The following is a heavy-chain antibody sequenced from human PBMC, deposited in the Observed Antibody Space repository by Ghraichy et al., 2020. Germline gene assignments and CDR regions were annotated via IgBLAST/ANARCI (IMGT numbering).Heavy chain of an antibody. D-gene: IGHD3-16*01. CDR2: IYHSGST. V-gene: IGHV4-38-2*02. J-gene: IGHJ4*02. CDR1: GYSISSGYF. CDR3: ARLDYSPGGPRPWYFDN. Sequence: SETLSLTCTVSGYSISSGYFWGWIRQPPGKGLEWIGSIYHSGSTYYKPSLKSRVTISVDTSKNQFSLKLSSVTAADTAVYYCARLDYSPGGPRPWYFDNWGQGTLVTVSS.